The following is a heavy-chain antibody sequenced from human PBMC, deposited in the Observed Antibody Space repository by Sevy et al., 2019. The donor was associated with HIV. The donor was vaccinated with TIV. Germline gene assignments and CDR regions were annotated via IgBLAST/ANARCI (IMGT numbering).Heavy chain of an antibody. Sequence: GGSLRLSCGASGFTFSNYAMSWVRQAPGKGPEWVSGINNGGSTYYADSVKGRFTISRDNSKKMVFLQMNSLRAEDTAVYFCASGDTTMITDLDYWGQGALVTVSS. CDR3: ASGDTTMITDLDY. CDR2: INNGGST. D-gene: IGHD5-18*01. CDR1: GFTFSNYA. J-gene: IGHJ4*02. V-gene: IGHV3-23*01.